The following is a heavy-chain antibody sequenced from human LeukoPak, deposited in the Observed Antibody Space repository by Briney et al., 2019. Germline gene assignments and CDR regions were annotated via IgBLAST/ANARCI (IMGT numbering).Heavy chain of an antibody. CDR1: GFTFSSYG. CDR2: IRSSSSYT. J-gene: IGHJ3*02. D-gene: IGHD2-2*03. Sequence: GGSLRLSCAASGFTFSSYGMHWIRQAPGKGVEWGSYIRSSSSYTNYADSVKGRFTISRDNAKNSLYLQMNSLRAEDTAVYYCARALLDIVVVPAAWGAFDIWGQGTMVTVSS. CDR3: ARALLDIVVVPAAWGAFDI. V-gene: IGHV3-21*05.